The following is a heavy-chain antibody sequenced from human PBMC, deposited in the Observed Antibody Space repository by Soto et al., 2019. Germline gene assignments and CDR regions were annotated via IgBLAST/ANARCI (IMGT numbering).Heavy chain of an antibody. J-gene: IGHJ5*02. V-gene: IGHV1-69*01. CDR2: FTPIFGRT. CDR3: ARLPTIVLVPTKHPLGACFEL. D-gene: IGHD2-8*02. Sequence: QVQLVQSGAEVKKPGSSVKVSCKASGGTFNSYTINWVRQAPGHGLEWMGGFTPIFGRTNYAQKIQDRVTNTADESTNTAYMELRDLTSDDTAVYYWARLPTIVLVPTKHPLGACFELWGEGALVTVSS. CDR1: GGTFNSYT.